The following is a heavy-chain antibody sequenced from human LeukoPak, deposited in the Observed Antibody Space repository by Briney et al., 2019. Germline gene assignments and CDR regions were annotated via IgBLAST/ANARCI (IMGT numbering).Heavy chain of an antibody. Sequence: GGSLRLSCAASGFTVSSNYMSWVRQAPGKGLEWVSAISGSGGSTYYADSVKGRFTISRDNSKNTLYLQMNSLRAEDTAVYYCAKDFDSSGGDYWGQGTLVTVSS. CDR2: ISGSGGST. D-gene: IGHD3-22*01. CDR3: AKDFDSSGGDY. CDR1: GFTVSSNY. J-gene: IGHJ4*02. V-gene: IGHV3-23*01.